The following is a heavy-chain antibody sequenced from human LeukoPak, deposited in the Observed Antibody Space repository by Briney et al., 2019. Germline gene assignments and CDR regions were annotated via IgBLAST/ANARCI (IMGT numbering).Heavy chain of an antibody. D-gene: IGHD1-1*01. V-gene: IGHV3-30*02. J-gene: IGHJ4*02. CDR3: AGEGGTLSTSPTLDY. Sequence: QAGGPLRLSCAASGFTFSSYGMHWVRQAPGKGLEWVAFIRYDGSIKYYADSVKGRFTISRDSSKNTLYLQMSSLRTEDTAVYYCAGEGGTLSTSPTLDYWGQGTLVTVSS. CDR2: IRYDGSIK. CDR1: GFTFSSYG.